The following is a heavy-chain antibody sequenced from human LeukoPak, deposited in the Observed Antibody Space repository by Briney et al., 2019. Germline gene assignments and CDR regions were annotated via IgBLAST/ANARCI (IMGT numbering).Heavy chain of an antibody. CDR2: IYYSGST. Sequence: PSETLSLTCTVSGGSISSTTYYWGWIRQPPGKGLEWIGSIYYSGSTYYNPSLKSRVTICVDTSKNQFSLKLSSVTAADTAVYYCARDNYSSDSSDYRDWYFDLWGRGTLVAVSS. CDR3: ARDNYSSDSSDYRDWYFDL. D-gene: IGHD3-22*01. V-gene: IGHV4-39*02. J-gene: IGHJ2*01. CDR1: GGSISSTTYY.